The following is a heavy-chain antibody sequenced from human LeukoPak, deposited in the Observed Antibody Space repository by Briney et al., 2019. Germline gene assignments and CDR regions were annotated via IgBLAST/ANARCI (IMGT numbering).Heavy chain of an antibody. CDR2: IYYSGST. Sequence: SETLSLTCTVSGGSISSSNFYWGWIRQPPGKGLEWIGSIYYSGSTYYNPSLKSRVTISVDTSKNQFSLKLSSVTAADTAVYYCARHMGGIARRPMVRGVRRKEDAFDIWGQGTMVTVSS. V-gene: IGHV4-39*01. D-gene: IGHD3-10*01. J-gene: IGHJ3*02. CDR3: ARHMGGIARRPMVRGVRRKEDAFDI. CDR1: GGSISSSNFY.